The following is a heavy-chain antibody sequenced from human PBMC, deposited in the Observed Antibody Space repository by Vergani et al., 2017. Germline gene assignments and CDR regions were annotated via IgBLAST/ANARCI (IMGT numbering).Heavy chain of an antibody. Sequence: QVQLVQSGAEVKKPGASVKVSCRASGYSFSSYDISWVRQATGQGLEWMGWMNPNSGTTGYAQKFQGRVTMTRNTSINTAYMELRSLRSDDTAVYYCARDPDIVVVPAAPYYYYYYGMDVWGQGTTVTVSS. V-gene: IGHV1-8*01. CDR3: ARDPDIVVVPAAPYYYYYYGMDV. CDR1: GYSFSSYD. D-gene: IGHD2-2*01. J-gene: IGHJ6*02. CDR2: MNPNSGTT.